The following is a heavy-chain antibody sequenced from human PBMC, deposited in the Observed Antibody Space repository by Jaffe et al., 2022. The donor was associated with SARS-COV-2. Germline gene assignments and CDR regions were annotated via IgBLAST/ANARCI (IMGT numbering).Heavy chain of an antibody. D-gene: IGHD6-19*01. CDR2: IYYSGST. Sequence: QVQLQESGPGLVKPSETLSLTCTVSGGSISSYYWSWIRQPPGKGLEWIGYIYYSGSTNYNPSLKSRVTISVDTSKNQFSLKLSSVTAADTAVYYCARLPADIAVAGLYYFDYWGQGTLVTVSS. CDR3: ARLPADIAVAGLYYFDY. V-gene: IGHV4-59*08. CDR1: GGSISSYY. J-gene: IGHJ4*02.